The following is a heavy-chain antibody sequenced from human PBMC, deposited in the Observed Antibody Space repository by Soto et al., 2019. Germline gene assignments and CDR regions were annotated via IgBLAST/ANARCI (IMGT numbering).Heavy chain of an antibody. CDR3: ARSISSSWYSNRNWFDP. CDR2: INAGNGNT. Sequence: GKVSCKASGYTFTSYAMHWVRQAPGQRLEWMGWINAGNGNTKYSQKFQGRVTITRDTSASTAYMELSSLRSEDTAVYYCARSISSSWYSNRNWFDPWGQGTLVTVSS. V-gene: IGHV1-3*01. D-gene: IGHD6-13*01. CDR1: GYTFTSYA. J-gene: IGHJ5*02.